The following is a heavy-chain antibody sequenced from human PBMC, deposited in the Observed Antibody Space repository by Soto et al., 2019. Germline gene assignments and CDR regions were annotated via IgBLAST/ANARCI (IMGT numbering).Heavy chain of an antibody. CDR3: ARGRGYYDILTGQYLTIDAFDI. V-gene: IGHV1-69*02. CDR2: FIPILGVA. D-gene: IGHD3-9*01. Sequence: ASVKVSCKASGGTFSSYTISWVRQAPGQGLEWLGRFIPILGVANYAQKFQGRVTISADNSTSTTYMELTSLRSEDTAVYYCARGRGYYDILTGQYLTIDAFDIWGQGTMVTVSS. CDR1: GGTFSSYT. J-gene: IGHJ3*02.